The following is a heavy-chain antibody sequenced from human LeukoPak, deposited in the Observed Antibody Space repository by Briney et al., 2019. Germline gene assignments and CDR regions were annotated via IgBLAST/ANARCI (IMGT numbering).Heavy chain of an antibody. V-gene: IGHV4-4*02. CDR1: GGSISSDIW. CDR3: ASLYSPDRDGYNYAFDP. Sequence: SGTLSLTCAVSGGSISSDIWWSWVRQPPGKGLEWIGEIYHSGTTTYNPSPKSRVTISVDKSKNQFSLKLSSVTAADTAVYYCASLYSPDRDGYNYAFDPWGQGTLVTVSS. CDR2: IYHSGTT. J-gene: IGHJ5*02. D-gene: IGHD5-24*01.